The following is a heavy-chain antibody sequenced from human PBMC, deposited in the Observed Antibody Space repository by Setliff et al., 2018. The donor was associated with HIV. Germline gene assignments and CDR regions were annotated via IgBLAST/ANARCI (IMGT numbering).Heavy chain of an antibody. CDR3: ARGPYSSQLH. J-gene: IGHJ4*02. Sequence: SETLSLTCSVSGDSISDTTYYWGWIRQPPGKGLEWIGNIYHSGSTLYKPSLKSRVTMSVDTSKNQFSLKLSSVTAADTAVYYCARGPYSSQLHWGQGTLVTVSS. CDR2: IYHSGST. D-gene: IGHD5-18*01. V-gene: IGHV4-39*01. CDR1: GDSISDTTYY.